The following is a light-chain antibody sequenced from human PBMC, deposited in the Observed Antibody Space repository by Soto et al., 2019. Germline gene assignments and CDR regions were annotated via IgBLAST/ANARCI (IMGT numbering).Light chain of an antibody. CDR2: DAS. V-gene: IGKV1-5*01. J-gene: IGKJ4*01. Sequence: DIRMAQSPSTLSASVGDRVTITCRASQSISSWLAWYQQKPGKAPKLLIYDASSMESGVPSRFSGSGSGTEFTLTISILQPDDFAPYYGHQYNSYSVTFGGGTKVEIK. CDR1: QSISSW. CDR3: HQYNSYSVT.